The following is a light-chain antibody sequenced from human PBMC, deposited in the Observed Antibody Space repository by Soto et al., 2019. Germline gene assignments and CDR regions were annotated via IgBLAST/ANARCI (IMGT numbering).Light chain of an antibody. CDR1: QSVSSY. J-gene: IGKJ4*01. CDR3: QQRSNWPLT. CDR2: DAS. V-gene: IGKV3-11*01. Sequence: EIVLTQSPATLSLSPGERATLSCRASQSVSSYLAWYQQKPGQAPRLLIYDASNRATGIPVRFSGSGSGIDFTLTISSLEPEDFAVYYCQQRSNWPLTFGGGTKVEIK.